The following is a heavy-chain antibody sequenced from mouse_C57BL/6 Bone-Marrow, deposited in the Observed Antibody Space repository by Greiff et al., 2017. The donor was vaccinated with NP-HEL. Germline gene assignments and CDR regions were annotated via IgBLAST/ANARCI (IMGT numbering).Heavy chain of an antibody. D-gene: IGHD1-1*01. V-gene: IGHV1-58*01. Sequence: VQLQQSGAELVRPGSSVKMSCKTSGYTFTSYGINWVKQRPGQGLEWIGYIYIGNGYTEYNEKFKGKATLTSDTSSSTAYMQLSSLTSEDSASYCCARWHYGSSYEHFDVWGTGTTVTVSS. J-gene: IGHJ1*03. CDR3: ARWHYGSSYEHFDV. CDR1: GYTFTSYG. CDR2: IYIGNGYT.